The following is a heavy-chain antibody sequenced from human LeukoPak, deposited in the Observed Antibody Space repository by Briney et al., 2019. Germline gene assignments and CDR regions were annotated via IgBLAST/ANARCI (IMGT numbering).Heavy chain of an antibody. CDR2: IRAYNGNT. CDR3: ARESNYYDSSGYYYYYGMDV. CDR1: GYTFTSYG. D-gene: IGHD3-22*01. J-gene: IGHJ6*02. Sequence: ASVTVSCKASGYTFTSYGISWVRQAPGQGLGWMGWIRAYNGNTNYAQKLQGRVTMTTDTSTSTAYMELRSLRSDDTAVYYCARESNYYDSSGYYYYYGMDVWGQGTTVTVSS. V-gene: IGHV1-18*01.